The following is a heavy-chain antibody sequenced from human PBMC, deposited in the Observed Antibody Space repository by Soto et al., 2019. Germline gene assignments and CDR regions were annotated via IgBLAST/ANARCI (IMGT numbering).Heavy chain of an antibody. D-gene: IGHD3-3*01. CDR3: ARHRYYDFWSGYYPKGDYFDY. CDR1: GGSISSSSYY. Sequence: QLQLQESGPGLVKPSETLSLTCTVSGGSISSSSYYWGWIRQPPGKGLEWIGSIYYSGSTYYNPSLKSRVTISVDTSKNQFSLKLSSVTAADTAVYYCARHRYYDFWSGYYPKGDYFDYWGQGTLVTVSS. CDR2: IYYSGST. V-gene: IGHV4-39*01. J-gene: IGHJ4*02.